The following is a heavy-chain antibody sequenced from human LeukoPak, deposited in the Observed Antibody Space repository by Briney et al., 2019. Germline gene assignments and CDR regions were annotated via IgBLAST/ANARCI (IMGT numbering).Heavy chain of an antibody. CDR2: INWNGGST. D-gene: IGHD2-2*01. J-gene: IGHJ3*01. Sequence: GGSLRLSCAASGFTFDDYGMSWVRQAPGKGLEWVSGINWNGGSTGYADSVKGRFTISRDNAKNSLYLQMNSLRAEDTALYHCGREQVSPSQHVFDFGGQGTMVT. V-gene: IGHV3-20*01. CDR1: GFTFDDYG. CDR3: GREQVSPSQHVFDF.